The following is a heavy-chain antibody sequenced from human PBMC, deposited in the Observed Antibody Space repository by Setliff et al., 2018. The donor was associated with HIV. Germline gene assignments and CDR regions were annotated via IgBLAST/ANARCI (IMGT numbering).Heavy chain of an antibody. V-gene: IGHV1-18*01. CDR2: IGPYNGRT. J-gene: IGHJ3*01. CDR1: GYMFIAYG. Sequence: ASVKVSCKTSGYMFIAYGMSWVRRAPGQGLEGMGWIGPYNGRTEYAQEFQGRVSWTIDTSASTAYMELRSLRSDDTAVYYCAREYGGYNYAEAFDVWGQGTMVTVSS. CDR3: AREYGGYNYAEAFDV. D-gene: IGHD3-16*01.